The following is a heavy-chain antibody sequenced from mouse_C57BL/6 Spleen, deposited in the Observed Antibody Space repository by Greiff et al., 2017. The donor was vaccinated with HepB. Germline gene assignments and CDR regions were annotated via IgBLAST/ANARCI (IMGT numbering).Heavy chain of an antibody. CDR2: IGPGSGST. D-gene: IGHD1-1*01. CDR3: AREGNREYDGNNPDWVGY. V-gene: IGHV1-77*01. CDR1: GYTFTDYY. J-gene: IGHJ3*01. Sequence: VQRVESGAELVKPGASVKISCKASGYTFTDYYINWVKQRPGQGLEWIGKIGPGSGSTYYNEKFKGKATLTADKSSSTAYMQLSRLTSEDSAVSYGAREGNREYDGNNPDWVGYWGQGTLVTVAA.